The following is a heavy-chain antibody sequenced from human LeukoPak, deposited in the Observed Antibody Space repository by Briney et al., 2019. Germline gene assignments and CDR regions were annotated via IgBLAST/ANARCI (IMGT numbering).Heavy chain of an antibody. V-gene: IGHV3-74*01. CDR1: GFTFSNYW. CDR2: ISTDGSTT. Sequence: GGSLRLSCAASGFTFSNYWMHWVRQAPGKGLVWISRISTDGSTTDFADSVKGRFTISIDNAKNTLYLQMNSLRAEDTAVYYCARAWDYWGQGTLVTVSS. CDR3: ARAWDY. J-gene: IGHJ4*02.